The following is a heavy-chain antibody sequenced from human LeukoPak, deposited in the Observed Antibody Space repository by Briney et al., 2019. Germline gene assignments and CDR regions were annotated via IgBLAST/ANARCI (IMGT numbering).Heavy chain of an antibody. J-gene: IGHJ4*02. CDR3: ARCSGGSYYHSDDY. Sequence: GGSLRLSCAASGFTFSTYSMNWVRQAPGKGLEWVSSISTSSSYIFYADSVKGRFTIPRDNAKNSLYLQMNSLRAEDTAVYYCARCSGGSYYHSDDYWGQGTLVTVSS. CDR2: ISTSSSYI. D-gene: IGHD2-15*01. V-gene: IGHV3-21*01. CDR1: GFTFSTYS.